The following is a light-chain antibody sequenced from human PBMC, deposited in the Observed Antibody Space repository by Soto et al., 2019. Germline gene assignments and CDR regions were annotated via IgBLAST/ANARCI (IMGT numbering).Light chain of an antibody. CDR3: GSYGSSSTLFV. CDR2: EVS. CDR1: DSDIGSYNY. V-gene: IGLV2-14*01. J-gene: IGLJ1*01. Sequence: QSVLTQPASVSGSPGQSITISCTGTDSDIGSYNYVSWYQHHPVRAPKLIIYEVSNRPSGVSNRFSGSKSGNTASLTISGLQADDEADYYCGSYGSSSTLFVFGTGTKLTVL.